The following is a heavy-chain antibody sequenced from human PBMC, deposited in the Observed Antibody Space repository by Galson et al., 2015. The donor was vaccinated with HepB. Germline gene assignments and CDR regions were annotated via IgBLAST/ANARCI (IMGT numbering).Heavy chain of an antibody. D-gene: IGHD2-2*01. V-gene: IGHV1-58*01. CDR2: IVVGSGNT. Sequence: SVKVSCKASGFTFTSSAVQWVRQARGQRLEWIGWIVVGSGNTNYAQKFQERVTITRDMSTSTAYMELSSLRSEDTAVYYCAAGIRTRYCSSTSCHLWFDPWGQGTLVTVSS. CDR3: AAGIRTRYCSSTSCHLWFDP. J-gene: IGHJ5*02. CDR1: GFTFTSSA.